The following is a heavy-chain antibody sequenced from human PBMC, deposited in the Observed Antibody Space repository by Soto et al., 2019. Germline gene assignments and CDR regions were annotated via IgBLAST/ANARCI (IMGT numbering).Heavy chain of an antibody. Sequence: PGGSLRLSCAASGFTFSNAGMNWVRQAPGKGLEWVGRIKSKTDGGTTDYAAPVKGRFTISRDDSKNALYLQMNSLKTEDTAVYYCTTAYYDFWSGYSDYYYGMDVWGQGTTVTVSS. CDR1: GFTFSNAG. J-gene: IGHJ6*02. V-gene: IGHV3-15*07. D-gene: IGHD3-3*01. CDR3: TTAYYDFWSGYSDYYYGMDV. CDR2: IKSKTDGGTT.